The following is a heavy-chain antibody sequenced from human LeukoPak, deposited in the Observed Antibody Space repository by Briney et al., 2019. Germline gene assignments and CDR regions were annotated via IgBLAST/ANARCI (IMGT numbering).Heavy chain of an antibody. CDR1: GYSFTSYW. Sequence: GESLKISCKCSGYSFTSYWIGWVRQMPGKGLEWMGIIYPGDSDTRYSPSFQGQVTISADKSISTAYLQWSSLKASDTAMYYCARQLYDFWSGDYYYYYMDVWGKGTAVTVSS. V-gene: IGHV5-51*01. CDR3: ARQLYDFWSGDYYYYYMDV. J-gene: IGHJ6*03. D-gene: IGHD3-3*01. CDR2: IYPGDSDT.